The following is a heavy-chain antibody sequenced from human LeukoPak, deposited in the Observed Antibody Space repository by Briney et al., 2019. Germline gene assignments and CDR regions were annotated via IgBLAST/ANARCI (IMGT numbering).Heavy chain of an antibody. D-gene: IGHD3-10*01. CDR3: ARDHYGSVSYFGWFDP. V-gene: IGHV4-4*07. CDR2: IHTSGST. J-gene: IGHJ5*02. CDR1: GGSISSYY. Sequence: SETLSLTCTVSGGSISSYYWNWIRQPAGKGLEWIGRIHTSGSTNYNPSLKSRVTMSVDTSKNQFSLKLSSVTAADTAVYYCARDHYGSVSYFGWFDPWGQGTLVTVSS.